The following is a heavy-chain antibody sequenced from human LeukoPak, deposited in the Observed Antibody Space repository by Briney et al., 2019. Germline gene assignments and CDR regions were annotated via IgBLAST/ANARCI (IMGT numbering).Heavy chain of an antibody. D-gene: IGHD2-15*01. J-gene: IGHJ4*02. CDR3: AKQLGYCSDGSCYFPY. CDR2: ISNNGGYT. V-gene: IGHV3-23*01. CDR1: GFTFSSSA. Sequence: GGSLRLSCAASGFTFSSSAMSWVCQAPGKGLEWVSAISNNGGYTYYADSVQGRFTISRDNSKSTLCLQMNSLRAEDTAVYYCAKQLGYCSDGSCYFPYWGQGTLVTVSS.